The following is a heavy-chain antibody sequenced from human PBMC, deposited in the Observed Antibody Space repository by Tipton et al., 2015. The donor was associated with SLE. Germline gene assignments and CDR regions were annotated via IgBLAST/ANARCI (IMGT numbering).Heavy chain of an antibody. J-gene: IGHJ5*02. V-gene: IGHV4-38-2*02. D-gene: IGHD5-18*01. CDR1: GYSISSDYY. CDR2: VYHSGST. CDR3: ARGGIQLWNWSDP. Sequence: TLSLTCTVSGYSISSDYYWGWIRQPPGKGLEWIGSVYHSGSTYYNPSLKSRVTISVDTSKNQFSLKLNSVTAADTAVYYCARGGIQLWNWSDPWGQGTLVTVSS.